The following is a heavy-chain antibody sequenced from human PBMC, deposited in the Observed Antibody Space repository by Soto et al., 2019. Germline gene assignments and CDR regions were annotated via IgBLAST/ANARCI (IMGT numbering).Heavy chain of an antibody. CDR2: ISYDGSNK. CDR3: AKEPVGDIVATGPHFD. CDR1: GFTFSSYG. J-gene: IGHJ4*02. V-gene: IGHV3-30*18. D-gene: IGHD5-12*01. Sequence: QVQLVESGGGVVQPGRSLRLSCAASGFTFSSYGMHWVRQAPGKGLEWVAVISYDGSNKYYADSVKGRFTISRDNSKNTLYLQMNSLRAEDTAVYYCAKEPVGDIVATGPHFDWGQGTLVTVSS.